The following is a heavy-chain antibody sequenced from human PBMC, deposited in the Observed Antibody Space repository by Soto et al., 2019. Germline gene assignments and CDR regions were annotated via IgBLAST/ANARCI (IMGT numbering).Heavy chain of an antibody. CDR3: ARVDCSGGSCYSGNWFDP. CDR1: GGSISSGGYY. Sequence: QVQLQESGPGLVKPSQTLSLTCTVSGGSISSGGYYWSWIRQHPGKGLEWIGYIYYSGSTYYNPSLKRRVTISVDTSMNQFSLKLSSVTAADTAVYYCARVDCSGGSCYSGNWFDPWGQGTLVTVSS. D-gene: IGHD2-15*01. V-gene: IGHV4-31*03. J-gene: IGHJ5*02. CDR2: IYYSGST.